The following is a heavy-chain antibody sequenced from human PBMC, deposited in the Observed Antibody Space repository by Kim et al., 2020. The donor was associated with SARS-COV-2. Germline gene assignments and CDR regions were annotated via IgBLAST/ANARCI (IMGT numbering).Heavy chain of an antibody. V-gene: IGHV3-23*01. J-gene: IGHJ4*02. D-gene: IGHD1-1*01. Sequence: YADSVEGRFTISRDNSKNTLYRQMNSLGAEDTALYYCAKSGGKIDYWGQGTLVTVSS. CDR3: AKSGGKIDY.